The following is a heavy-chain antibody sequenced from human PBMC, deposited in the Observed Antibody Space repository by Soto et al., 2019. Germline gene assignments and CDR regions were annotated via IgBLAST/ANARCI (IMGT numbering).Heavy chain of an antibody. Sequence: EVQLLESGGGLVQPGGSLRLSCAASGFTFSSYAMRWVRQAPVKGLEWVSAISGSGGSTYYADSVKGRFTISRDNSKNTLYLQMNSLRAEDTAVDYCARRGSGSYSDYWGQGTLVTVSS. CDR3: ARRGSGSYSDY. CDR1: GFTFSSYA. J-gene: IGHJ4*02. CDR2: ISGSGGST. D-gene: IGHD1-26*01. V-gene: IGHV3-23*01.